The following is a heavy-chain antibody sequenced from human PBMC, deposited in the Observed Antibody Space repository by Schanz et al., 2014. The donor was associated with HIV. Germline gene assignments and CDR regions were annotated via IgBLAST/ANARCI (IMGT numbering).Heavy chain of an antibody. CDR2: IIPVFGTT. CDR1: GGTFMTYA. CDR3: ARGRGSGSPPNYYSYYAMDV. V-gene: IGHV1-69*06. D-gene: IGHD3-10*01. J-gene: IGHJ6*02. Sequence: QVQLVQSGAEVKKPGSSVKVSCKASGGTFMTYAISWVRQAPGQGLEWMGGIIPVFGTTNYAQKFQGRVTMTTDTSTSTAYMELRSLRSDDTAVYYCARGRGSGSPPNYYSYYAMDVWGQGTTVTVSS.